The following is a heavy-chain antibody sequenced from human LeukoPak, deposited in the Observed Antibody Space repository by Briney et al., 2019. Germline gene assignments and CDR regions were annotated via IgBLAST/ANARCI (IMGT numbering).Heavy chain of an antibody. CDR3: ARALLLRGVMIGNDY. Sequence: ASVKVSCKASGYTFTSYGISWVRQAPGQGLEWMGWINAYNGNTNSAQKLQGRVTMTTDTSTSTAYMELRSPRSDDTAVYYCARALLLRGVMIGNDYWGQGTLVTVSS. J-gene: IGHJ4*02. V-gene: IGHV1-18*01. CDR2: INAYNGNT. CDR1: GYTFTSYG. D-gene: IGHD3-10*01.